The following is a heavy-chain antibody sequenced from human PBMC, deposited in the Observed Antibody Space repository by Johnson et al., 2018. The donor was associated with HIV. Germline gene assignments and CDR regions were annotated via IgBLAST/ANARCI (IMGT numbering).Heavy chain of an antibody. CDR2: IKQDGSEK. CDR1: GFTFSSYW. J-gene: IGHJ3*02. Sequence: EVQLVESGGGVVRPGGSLRLSCAASGFTFSSYWMSWVRQAPGKGLEWVANIKQDGSEKDYVDSVKGRFTISRDNAKNSLYLQMNSLRAEDTAVYYCAREQELIGERAFDIWGQGTMVTVSS. CDR3: AREQELIGERAFDI. V-gene: IGHV3-7*01. D-gene: IGHD6-13*01.